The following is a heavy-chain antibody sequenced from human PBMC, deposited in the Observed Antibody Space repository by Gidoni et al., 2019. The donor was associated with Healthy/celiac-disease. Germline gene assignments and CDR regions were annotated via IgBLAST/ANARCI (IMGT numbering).Heavy chain of an antibody. CDR2: LYPGDSDT. CDR3: ARFSKYYYGSGFFDY. J-gene: IGHJ4*02. V-gene: IGHV5-51*01. CDR1: GYSLTRYW. D-gene: IGHD3-10*01. Sequence: VQLVQSGAEVKKHGEYLTISWKGYGYSLTRYWIGWVRQMPGKGREWMVILYPGDSDTRNSPSFQAQVTSSADKSISTAYLQWSSLKASDTAMYYCARFSKYYYGSGFFDYWGQGTLVTVSS.